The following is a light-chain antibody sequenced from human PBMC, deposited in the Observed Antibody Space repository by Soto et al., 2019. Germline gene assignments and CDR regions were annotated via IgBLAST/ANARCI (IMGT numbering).Light chain of an antibody. CDR3: QLYGTSPPRYT. V-gene: IGKV3-20*01. CDR1: QSIPSNY. Sequence: DIVLTQSLGTLSLSPGERATLSCRASQSIPSNYLAWYQQKPGQAPRLLIHGASSRATGIPDRFSGSGSGTDFTLTISRLEPEDFAVYYCQLYGTSPPRYTFGLGTKLEIK. J-gene: IGKJ2*01. CDR2: GAS.